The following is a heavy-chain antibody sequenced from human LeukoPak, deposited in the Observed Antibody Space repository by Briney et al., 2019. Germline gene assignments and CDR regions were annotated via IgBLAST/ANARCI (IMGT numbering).Heavy chain of an antibody. V-gene: IGHV1-24*01. CDR1: GYSLPEVS. CDR3: ATEGYSGTYYGY. Sequence: ASVKVSCNVSGYSLPEVSIHWVRQAHGKGLEWMASFDPRNGERIYAQKFQGRVTMTEDTSTDTAYMELSRLSSEDTAVYYCATEGYSGTYYGYWGQGTLVSVSS. D-gene: IGHD1-26*01. J-gene: IGHJ4*02. CDR2: FDPRNGER.